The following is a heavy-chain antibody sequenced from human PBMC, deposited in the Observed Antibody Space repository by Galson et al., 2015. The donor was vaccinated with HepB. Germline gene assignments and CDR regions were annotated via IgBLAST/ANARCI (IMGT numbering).Heavy chain of an antibody. CDR2: INAGNGNT. Sequence: SVKVSCKASGYTFTSYAMHWVRQAPGQRLEWMGWINAGNGNTKYSQKFQGRVTITRDTSASTAYMELSSLRSEDTAVYYCAREAVAALGPWGYFDYWGQGTLVTVSS. CDR1: GYTFTSYA. D-gene: IGHD6-19*01. CDR3: AREAVAALGPWGYFDY. J-gene: IGHJ4*02. V-gene: IGHV1-3*01.